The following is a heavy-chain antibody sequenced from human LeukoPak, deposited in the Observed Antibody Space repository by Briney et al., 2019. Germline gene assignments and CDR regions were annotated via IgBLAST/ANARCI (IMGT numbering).Heavy chain of an antibody. V-gene: IGHV1-18*01. J-gene: IGHJ4*02. CDR3: ARAPTRFGRGDYAVCDY. D-gene: IGHD2-21*02. CDR2: ISTYNANT. Sequence: ASVKVSCKASGYTFTNYGTSWVRQAPGQGLEWMGWISTYNANTNYAQKLQGRVTMTTDTSTSTAYMELSRLRSDDTAVYYCARAPTRFGRGDYAVCDYWGQGTLVTVSS. CDR1: GYTFTNYG.